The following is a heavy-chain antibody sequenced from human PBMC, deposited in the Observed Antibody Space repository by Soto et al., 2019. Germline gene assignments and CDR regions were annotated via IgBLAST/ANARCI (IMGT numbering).Heavy chain of an antibody. V-gene: IGHV3-11*01. CDR1: GFTFTSYA. J-gene: IGHJ5*02. CDR3: VRDKYSYYVNYFDP. D-gene: IGHD1-26*01. CDR2: ISSSGSTT. Sequence: GGSLRLSCAASGFTFTSYAFTWVRQAPGKGLEWVSYISSSGSTTYHAASVKGRFTISRDNAKNSLYLQMTSLRAEDTAINYCVRDKYSYYVNYFDPWGQGTLVTVSS.